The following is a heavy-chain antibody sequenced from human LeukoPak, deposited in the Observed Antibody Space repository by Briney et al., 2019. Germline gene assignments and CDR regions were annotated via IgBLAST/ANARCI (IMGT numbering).Heavy chain of an antibody. Sequence: PGGSLRLSCADSGFTFRSDAMHWVRQAPGKGLVWVSRINIEGSTTTYADSVKGRFTISRDNAKKTVSLQMNSLRAEDTAVYYCVSDHTGHDDYWGQGTLVTVSS. J-gene: IGHJ4*02. CDR3: VSDHTGHDDY. V-gene: IGHV3-74*03. CDR2: INIEGSTT. D-gene: IGHD1-1*01. CDR1: GFTFRSDA.